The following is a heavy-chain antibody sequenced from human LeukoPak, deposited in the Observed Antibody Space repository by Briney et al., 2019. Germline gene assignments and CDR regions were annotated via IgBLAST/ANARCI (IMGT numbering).Heavy chain of an antibody. CDR1: GYTYIDYY. CDR3: ARDLGGMTKNAFDI. D-gene: IGHD2-15*01. Sequence: ASVKVSCKASGYTYIDYYLHWVRQAPGPGLEWMGWINTNRGVTNSAQKFQGRVTMTEDTSISTAYMELSSLRSDDTAIYYCARDLGGMTKNAFDIWGQGTVVTVSS. V-gene: IGHV1-2*02. CDR2: INTNRGVT. J-gene: IGHJ3*02.